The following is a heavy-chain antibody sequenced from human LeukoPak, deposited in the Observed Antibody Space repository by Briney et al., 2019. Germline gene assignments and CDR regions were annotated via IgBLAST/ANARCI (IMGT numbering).Heavy chain of an antibody. CDR1: GYTFSSYT. D-gene: IGHD3-9*01. CDR3: ARAPYLDILTGYFNSWFDP. V-gene: IGHV1-3*01. CDR2: INAGNGNT. Sequence: ASVKVSCKASGYTFSSYTMHWVRQAPGQRLEWMGWINAGNGNTKYSQKLQGRVTITRDTSASTAYMELSSLRSEDTAVYYCARAPYLDILTGYFNSWFDPWGQGTLVTVSS. J-gene: IGHJ5*02.